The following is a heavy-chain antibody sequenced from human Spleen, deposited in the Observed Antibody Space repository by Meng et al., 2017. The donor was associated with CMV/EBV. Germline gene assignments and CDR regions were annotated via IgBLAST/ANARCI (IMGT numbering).Heavy chain of an antibody. CDR2: ISWNSGSI. CDR3: AGIRGYYDILTGSYYYYYGMDV. Sequence: GGSLRLSCAASGFTFDDYAMHWVRQAPGKGLEWVSGISWNSGSIGYADSVKGRFTISRDNAKNSLYLQMNSLRAEDTALYYCAGIRGYYDILTGSYYYYYGMDVWGQGTTVTVSS. D-gene: IGHD3-9*01. CDR1: GFTFDDYA. V-gene: IGHV3-9*01. J-gene: IGHJ6*02.